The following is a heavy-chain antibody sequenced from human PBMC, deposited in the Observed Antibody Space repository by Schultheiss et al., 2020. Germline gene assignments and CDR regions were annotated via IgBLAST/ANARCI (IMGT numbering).Heavy chain of an antibody. CDR2: ISSSSSTI. CDR3: AKDAYCSSTSCYWDYFDY. D-gene: IGHD2-2*01. J-gene: IGHJ4*02. Sequence: GGSLRLSCAASGFTFSSYSMNWVRQAPGKGLEWVSYISSSSSTIYYADSVKGRFTISRDNAKNSLYLQMNSLRDEDTAVYYCAKDAYCSSTSCYWDYFDYWGQGTLVNVSS. V-gene: IGHV3-48*02. CDR1: GFTFSSYS.